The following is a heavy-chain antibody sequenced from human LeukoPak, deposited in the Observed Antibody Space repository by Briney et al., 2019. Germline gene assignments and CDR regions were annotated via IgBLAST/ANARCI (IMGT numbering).Heavy chain of an antibody. CDR3: AKLAISSGSYYFDY. J-gene: IGHJ4*02. V-gene: IGHV3-48*01. CDR2: ISSSSSTI. D-gene: IGHD6-19*01. CDR1: GFTFKNYV. Sequence: GGSLRLSCAASGFTFKNYVMSWVRQAPGKGLEWVSYISSSSSTIYYADSVKGRFTISRDNAKNSLYLQMNSLRAEDTAVYYCAKLAISSGSYYFDYWGQGTLVTVSS.